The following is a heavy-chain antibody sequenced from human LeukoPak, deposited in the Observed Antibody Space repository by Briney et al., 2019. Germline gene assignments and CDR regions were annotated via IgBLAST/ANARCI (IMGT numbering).Heavy chain of an antibody. CDR1: GGSISSYW. J-gene: IGHJ4*02. V-gene: IGHV4-59*08. CDR2: VYYSGST. D-gene: IGHD5-18*01. Sequence: PSETLSLTCTVSGGSISSYWWSWIRQPPGKGLEWIGYVYYSGSTDYNPSLKSRVTMSVDMSKNQFSLKLNSVTAADTAVYYCVRFLYSYHDHWGQGTLVTVSS. CDR3: VRFLYSYHDH.